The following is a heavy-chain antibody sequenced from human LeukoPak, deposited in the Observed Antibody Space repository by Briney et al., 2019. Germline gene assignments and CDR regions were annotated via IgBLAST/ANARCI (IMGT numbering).Heavy chain of an antibody. D-gene: IGHD6-19*01. V-gene: IGHV3-48*03. Sequence: GGSLRLSCAASGFTFSSYEMNWVRQAPGKGLEWASYISSSGSTIYYADSVKGRFTISRDNAKNSLYLQMNSLRAEDTAVYYCARSKARYIAVAVNFDYWGQGTLVTVSS. CDR3: ARSKARYIAVAVNFDY. J-gene: IGHJ4*02. CDR2: ISSSGSTI. CDR1: GFTFSSYE.